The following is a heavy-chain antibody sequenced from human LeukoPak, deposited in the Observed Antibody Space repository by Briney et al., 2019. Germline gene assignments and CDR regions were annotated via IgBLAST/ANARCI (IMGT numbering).Heavy chain of an antibody. J-gene: IGHJ5*02. D-gene: IGHD1-1*01. CDR2: INPNSGGT. CDR1: GYTFTGYY. Sequence: GASVKVSCKAFGYTFTGYYIHWVRQASGQGLEWMGWINPNSGGTNYAQTFQGRVTMTRDTSINTAYMELSRLRSDDAAVYYCARDRHTRMAGGDWFGPWGQGTLVIVSS. V-gene: IGHV1-2*02. CDR3: ARDRHTRMAGGDWFGP.